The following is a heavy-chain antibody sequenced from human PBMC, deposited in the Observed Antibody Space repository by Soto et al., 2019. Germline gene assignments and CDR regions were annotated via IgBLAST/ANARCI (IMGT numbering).Heavy chain of an antibody. V-gene: IGHV4-31*03. Sequence: SETLSLTCTVSEGSISSGGYYWSWIRQHPGKGLEWIGYIYYSGSTYYNPSLKSRVTISVDTSKNQFSLKLSSVTAADTVVYYCERGDNILYFDYWGQGTLVPVSS. CDR1: EGSISSGGYY. J-gene: IGHJ4*02. D-gene: IGHD2-2*02. CDR2: IYYSGST. CDR3: ERGDNILYFDY.